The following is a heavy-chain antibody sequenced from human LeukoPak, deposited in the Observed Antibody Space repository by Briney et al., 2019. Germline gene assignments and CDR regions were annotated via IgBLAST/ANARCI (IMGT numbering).Heavy chain of an antibody. Sequence: SETLSLTCTVSGGSISSSSYYWGWIRQPPGKGLEWIGSIYYSGSTYYNPSLKSRVTISVDTSKNQFSLKLSSVTAADTAVYYCPGPPYYDILTGYRAFDPWGQGTLVTVSS. V-gene: IGHV4-39*01. CDR3: PGPPYYDILTGYRAFDP. J-gene: IGHJ5*02. CDR2: IYYSGST. D-gene: IGHD3-9*01. CDR1: GGSISSSSYY.